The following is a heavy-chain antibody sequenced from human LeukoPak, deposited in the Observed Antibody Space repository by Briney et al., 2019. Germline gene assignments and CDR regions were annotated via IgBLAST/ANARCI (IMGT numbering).Heavy chain of an antibody. Sequence: GESLKISCKGSGYSLASYWIGWVRQMPGKGLEWMGIIYPGDSDTTYSPSFQGQVTISADKSISTAYLQWSSLKASDTAMYYCARPNYYSSGSYSIWYFDYWGQGTLVTVSS. J-gene: IGHJ4*02. CDR3: ARPNYYSSGSYSIWYFDY. CDR1: GYSLASYW. D-gene: IGHD3-10*01. CDR2: IYPGDSDT. V-gene: IGHV5-51*01.